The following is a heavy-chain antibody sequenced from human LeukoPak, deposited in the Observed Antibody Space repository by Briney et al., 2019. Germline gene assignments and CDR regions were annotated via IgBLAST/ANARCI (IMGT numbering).Heavy chain of an antibody. CDR1: GGSVSRGGDY. CDR3: ARGWSILRGGDWFDP. J-gene: IGHJ5*02. V-gene: IGHV4-31*03. Sequence: SETLSLTCTVSGGSVSRGGDYWTWIRQHPGEGLEWIVYMFYGGGTYYTPSLKSRVRISLDPSKNQLSLSLRSVTAADTAVYYCARGWSILRGGDWFDPWGQGTLVTVSS. CDR2: MFYGGGT. D-gene: IGHD3-3*02.